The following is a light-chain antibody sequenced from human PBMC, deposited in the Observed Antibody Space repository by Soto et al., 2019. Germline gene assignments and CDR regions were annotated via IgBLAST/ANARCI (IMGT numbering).Light chain of an antibody. Sequence: EIVLTQSPGTLSLSPGERATLSCRASQSVSSSYLAWYQQKPVQAPRLLIYGASTRATGIPARFSGSGSGTEFTLTISSLQSEDFAVYYCQQYNNWPGTFGQGTKVDIK. CDR1: QSVSSSY. CDR3: QQYNNWPGT. J-gene: IGKJ1*01. V-gene: IGKV3-15*01. CDR2: GAS.